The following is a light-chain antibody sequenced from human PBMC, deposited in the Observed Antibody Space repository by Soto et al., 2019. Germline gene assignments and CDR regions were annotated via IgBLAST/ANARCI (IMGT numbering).Light chain of an antibody. CDR3: AAWDASLNGVL. Sequence: QSALTQPPSASGTPGQRVTISCSGSSSNIGSSSVNWYQQLPGTAPKLLIYTNDQRPSGVPDRFSGSKSGTSASLAISGLQSEDEADYYCAAWDASLNGVLFGGGTKLTVL. CDR2: TND. CDR1: SSNIGSSS. V-gene: IGLV1-44*01. J-gene: IGLJ2*01.